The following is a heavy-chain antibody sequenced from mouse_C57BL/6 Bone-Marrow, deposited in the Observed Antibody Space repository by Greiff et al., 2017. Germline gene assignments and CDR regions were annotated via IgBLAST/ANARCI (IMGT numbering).Heavy chain of an antibody. J-gene: IGHJ1*03. CDR1: GYTFTSYW. CDR3: ARRSNLKYFDV. D-gene: IGHD2-5*01. Sequence: VQLQQPGAELVKPGASVKLSCTASGYTFTSYWMHWVKQRPGQGLEWIGMIHPNSGSTNYNEKFKSKATLTVDKSSSTAYMQLSSLTSEDSAVYYCARRSNLKYFDVWGTGTTVTVSS. V-gene: IGHV1-64*01. CDR2: IHPNSGST.